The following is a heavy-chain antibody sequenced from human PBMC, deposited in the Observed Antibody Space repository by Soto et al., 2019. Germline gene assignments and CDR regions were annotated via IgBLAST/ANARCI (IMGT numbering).Heavy chain of an antibody. D-gene: IGHD6-19*01. CDR1: GGSISSGGYY. V-gene: IGHV4-31*03. J-gene: IGHJ4*02. Sequence: QVQLQESGPGLVKPSQTLSLTCTVSGGSISSGGYYWSWIRQHPGKGLEWIGYIYSSGSTYYNPSLKSRVTISVDTSKNQFSLKLSSVTAADTAVYYCARYSSGWYDVDYWGQGTLVTVSS. CDR2: IYSSGST. CDR3: ARYSSGWYDVDY.